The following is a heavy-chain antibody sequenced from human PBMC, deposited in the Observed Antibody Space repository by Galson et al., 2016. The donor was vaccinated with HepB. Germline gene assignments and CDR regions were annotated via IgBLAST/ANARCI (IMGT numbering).Heavy chain of an antibody. V-gene: IGHV3-48*01. CDR2: ISSSSSNI. CDR3: AGLLVPAASYYPYYGMDV. Sequence: SLRLSCAASGFSFSTYNMNWVRQAPGKGLEWVSYISSSSSNIYYADSVKGRFTISRDNAKNSLYLQMNNLRAEDTAVYYCAGLLVPAASYYPYYGMDVWGQGTTVTVSS. D-gene: IGHD2-2*01. J-gene: IGHJ6*02. CDR1: GFSFSTYN.